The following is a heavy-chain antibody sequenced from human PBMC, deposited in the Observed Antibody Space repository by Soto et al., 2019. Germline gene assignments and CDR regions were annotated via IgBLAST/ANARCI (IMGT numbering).Heavy chain of an antibody. J-gene: IGHJ4*02. CDR3: ARDQFYYYDSSGYPDY. CDR1: GGSFSGYY. Sequence: SETLSLTCAAYGGSFSGYYWSWIRQPPGKGLEWIGEINHSGGTNYNPSLKSRVTISVDTSKNQFSLKLSSVTAADTAVYYCARDQFYYYDSSGYPDYWGQGTLVTVSS. CDR2: INHSGGT. D-gene: IGHD3-22*01. V-gene: IGHV4-34*01.